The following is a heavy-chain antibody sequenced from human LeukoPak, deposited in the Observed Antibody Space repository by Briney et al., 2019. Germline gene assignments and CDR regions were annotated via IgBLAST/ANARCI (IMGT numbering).Heavy chain of an antibody. J-gene: IGHJ4*02. CDR3: ARDLAKLRYFDSVTQRHGVL. V-gene: IGHV1-18*01. Sequence: ASVKVSCKASGYTFTSYGISWVRQAPGQGLEWMGWISAYNGNTNYAQKLQGRVTMTTDTSTSTAYMELRSLRSDDTAVYYCARDLAKLRYFDSVTQRHGVLWGQGTLVTVSS. CDR1: GYTFTSYG. D-gene: IGHD3-9*01. CDR2: ISAYNGNT.